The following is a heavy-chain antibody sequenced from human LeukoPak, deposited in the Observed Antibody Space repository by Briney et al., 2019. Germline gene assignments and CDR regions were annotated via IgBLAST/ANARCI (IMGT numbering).Heavy chain of an antibody. D-gene: IGHD3-22*01. V-gene: IGHV1-2*02. CDR3: ARGNTYYYDSSGYYYLDY. CDR1: GYTFTGYY. J-gene: IGHJ4*02. Sequence: ASVTVSCKSSGYTFTGYYMHWVRQAPGQGLEWMGWINPNSGGTNYAQKFQGRVTMTRDTSISTAYMELSRLRSDDTAVYYCARGNTYYYDSSGYYYLDYWGQGTLVTVSS. CDR2: INPNSGGT.